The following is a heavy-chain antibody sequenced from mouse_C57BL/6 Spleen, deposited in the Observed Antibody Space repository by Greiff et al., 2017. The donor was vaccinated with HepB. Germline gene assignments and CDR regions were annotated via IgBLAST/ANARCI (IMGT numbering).Heavy chain of an antibody. CDR3: ARWVYYYGSSYYFDY. D-gene: IGHD1-1*01. J-gene: IGHJ2*01. Sequence: QVQLQQSGAELVKPGASVKISCKASGYAFSSYWMNWVKQRPGKGLEWIGQIYPGDGDTNYNGKFKGKATLTADKSSSTAYMQLSSLTSEDSAVYFCARWVYYYGSSYYFDYWGQGTTLTVSS. CDR1: GYAFSSYW. V-gene: IGHV1-80*01. CDR2: IYPGDGDT.